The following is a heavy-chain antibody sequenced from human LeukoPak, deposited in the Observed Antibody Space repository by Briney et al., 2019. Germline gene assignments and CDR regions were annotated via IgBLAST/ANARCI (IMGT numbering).Heavy chain of an antibody. V-gene: IGHV3-48*02. CDR2: ISSSSTTI. CDR3: TLPRD. Sequence: PGGSLRLSCAASGFTFSSYSMNWVRLAPGKGLEWVSYISSSSTTIYYADSVRGRFTISRDNAKNSLYLQMNSLRDEDTAVYYCTLPRDWGQGTLVTVSS. J-gene: IGHJ4*02. CDR1: GFTFSSYS.